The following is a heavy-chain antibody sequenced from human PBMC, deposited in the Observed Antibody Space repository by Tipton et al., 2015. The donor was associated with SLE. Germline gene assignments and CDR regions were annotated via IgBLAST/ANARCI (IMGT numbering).Heavy chain of an antibody. CDR2: IYYSGSTT. CDR3: ARVQDWNQLFDY. CDR1: SGSLSSYY. V-gene: IGHV4-59*01. D-gene: IGHD1-1*01. J-gene: IGHJ4*02. Sequence: TLSLTCTVSSGSLSSYYWSWIRQPPGKGLEWIGYIYYSGSTTNYNPSLESRVSISVDTSKNQFSLKLSSVTAADTAVYYCARVQDWNQLFDYWGQGTLVTVSS.